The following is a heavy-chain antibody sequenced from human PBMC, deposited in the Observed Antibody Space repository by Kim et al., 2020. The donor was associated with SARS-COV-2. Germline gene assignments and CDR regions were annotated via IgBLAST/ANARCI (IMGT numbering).Heavy chain of an antibody. CDR1: GFTFSSYS. D-gene: IGHD2-2*01. J-gene: IGHJ4*02. V-gene: IGHV3-21*01. CDR2: ISSSSSYI. CDR3: AREGSTEEGIDY. Sequence: GGSLRLSCAASGFTFSSYSMNWVRQAPGKGLEWVSSISSSSSYIYYADSVKGRFTISRDNAKNSLYLQMNSLRAEDTAVYYCAREGSTEEGIDYWGQGTLVTVSS.